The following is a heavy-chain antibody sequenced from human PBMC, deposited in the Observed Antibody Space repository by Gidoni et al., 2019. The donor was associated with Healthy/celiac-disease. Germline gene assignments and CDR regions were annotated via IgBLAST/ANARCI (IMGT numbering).Heavy chain of an antibody. V-gene: IGHV3-9*01. CDR2: ISWNSGSI. CDR1: GFTFDDYA. Sequence: EVQLVESGGGLVQPGRSLRLSCAASGFTFDDYAMHCVRQAPGKGLEWVSGISWNSGSIGYADSVKGRFTISRDNAKNSLYLQMNSLRAEDTALYYCAKDYYDSSGYLHYFDYWGQGTLVTVSS. J-gene: IGHJ4*02. D-gene: IGHD3-22*01. CDR3: AKDYYDSSGYLHYFDY.